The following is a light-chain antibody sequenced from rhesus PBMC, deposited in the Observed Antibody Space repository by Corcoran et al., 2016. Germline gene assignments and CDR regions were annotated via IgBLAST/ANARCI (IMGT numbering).Light chain of an antibody. CDR1: ENVNNY. CDR3: QQYSSAPPT. CDR2: KAS. V-gene: IGKV1-74*01. J-gene: IGKJ1*01. Sequence: DIQMTQSPSSLSASVGDRVTITCRASENVNNYLNWYQQKPGKAPKLLIYKASILQSGVPSRFSGSGSGTDYTFTLSSRQPEDFASYYCQQYSSAPPTFGQGTKVEIK.